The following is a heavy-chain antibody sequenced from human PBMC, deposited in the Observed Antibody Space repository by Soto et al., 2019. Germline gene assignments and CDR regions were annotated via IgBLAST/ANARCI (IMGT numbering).Heavy chain of an antibody. V-gene: IGHV1-24*01. J-gene: IGHJ1*01. Sequence: GASVKVSCKVSGYTLTELSMHWVRQAPGKGLEWMGGFDPEDGETIYAQKFQGRVTMTEDTSTDTAYMELSSLRSEDTAVYYCATAADSTDWREDFQHWGQGTLVTVSS. CDR2: FDPEDGET. CDR3: ATAADSTDWREDFQH. D-gene: IGHD6-19*01. CDR1: GYTLTELS.